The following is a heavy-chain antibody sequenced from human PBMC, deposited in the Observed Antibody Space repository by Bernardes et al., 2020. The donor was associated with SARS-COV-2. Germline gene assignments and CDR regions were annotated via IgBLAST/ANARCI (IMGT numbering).Heavy chain of an antibody. CDR2: IYTTGSI. CDR1: GGSVSTSSYY. V-gene: IGHV4-39*07. D-gene: IGHD6-6*01. CDR3: ARALSIAAPFDY. J-gene: IGHJ4*02. Sequence: ETLSLTCTVSGGSVSTSSYYWAWIRQPPGQGLEWIGSIYTTGSIKYNHSLKSRVTISVDTSTNQFFLQLSSVTAADTAVYYCARALSIAAPFDYWGQGTLVTVSS.